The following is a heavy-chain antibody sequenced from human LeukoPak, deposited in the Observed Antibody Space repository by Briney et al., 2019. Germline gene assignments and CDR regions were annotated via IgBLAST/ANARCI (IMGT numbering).Heavy chain of an antibody. J-gene: IGHJ6*02. CDR2: ISRSGSTI. V-gene: IGHV3-11*01. CDR3: ASKGSSSYYYYYGMDV. Sequence: PGGSLRLSCVASGFTFSDHFMSWIRQAPGKGLEWVSHISRSGSTISYADSVKGRFTISRDNAKNSLYLQMNSLRADDTAVYYCASKGSSSYYYYYGMDVWGQGTTVTVSS. CDR1: GFTFSDHF. D-gene: IGHD6-6*01.